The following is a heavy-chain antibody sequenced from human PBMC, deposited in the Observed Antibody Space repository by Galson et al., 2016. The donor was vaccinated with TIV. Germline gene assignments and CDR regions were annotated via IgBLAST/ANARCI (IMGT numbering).Heavy chain of an antibody. J-gene: IGHJ4*02. CDR3: ARPSHYYDISSYYPLDY. Sequence: LRLSCAASGFTFSSYWMHWVRQAPGKGLVWVSRINSDGSSTTYADSLKGRFAVSRDNAKNTLYLQMHSLRAEDTAVYYCARPSHYYDISSYYPLDYWGRGSLVTVSS. CDR1: GFTFSSYW. D-gene: IGHD3-22*01. V-gene: IGHV3-74*01. CDR2: INSDGSST.